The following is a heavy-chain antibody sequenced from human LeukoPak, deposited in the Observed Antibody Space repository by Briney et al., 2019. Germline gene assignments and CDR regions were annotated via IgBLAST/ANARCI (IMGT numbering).Heavy chain of an antibody. J-gene: IGHJ4*02. V-gene: IGHV3-23*01. CDR1: GFTFSTSA. CDR3: AKVGPYSSGWSPHYYFDY. CDR2: ISGSGDST. D-gene: IGHD6-19*01. Sequence: GGSLRLSCAASGFTFSTSAMSWVRQAPGKGLEWVSGISGSGDSTYYVDSVKGRFTISRDNSKNTLYLQMNSLRAEDTAVYYCAKVGPYSSGWSPHYYFDYWGQGTLVTVSS.